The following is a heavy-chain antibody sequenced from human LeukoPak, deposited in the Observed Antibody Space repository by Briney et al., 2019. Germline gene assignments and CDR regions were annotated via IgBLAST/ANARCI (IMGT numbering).Heavy chain of an antibody. Sequence: GGSLRLSCAASGFTFTNYNMNWVRQAPGKGLEWVSSITSGSRYIYYGDSVKGRFTISRDNAKNSLFLQMDSLRAEATAMYYCARVAEAAAFDSWGQGTLVTVSS. CDR3: ARVAEAAAFDS. CDR1: GFTFTNYN. CDR2: ITSGSRYI. J-gene: IGHJ4*02. V-gene: IGHV3-21*01. D-gene: IGHD6-13*01.